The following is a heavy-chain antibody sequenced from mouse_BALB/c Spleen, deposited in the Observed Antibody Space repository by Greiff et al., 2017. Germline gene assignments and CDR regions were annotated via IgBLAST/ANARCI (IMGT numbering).Heavy chain of an antibody. CDR3: ARPDSSAYVLAWFAY. D-gene: IGHD3-2*01. CDR1: GYTFTDYN. Sequence: VQLQQSGPELVKPGASVKISCKASGYTFTDYNMHWVKQSHGKSLEWIGYIYPYNGGTGYNQKFKSKATLTVDNSSSTAYMELRSLTSEDSAVYYCARPDSSAYVLAWFAYWGQGTLVTVSA. CDR2: IYPYNGGT. V-gene: IGHV1S29*02. J-gene: IGHJ3*01.